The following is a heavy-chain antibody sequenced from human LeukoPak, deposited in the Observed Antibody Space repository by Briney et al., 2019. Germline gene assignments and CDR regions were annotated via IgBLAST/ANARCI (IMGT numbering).Heavy chain of an antibody. D-gene: IGHD4-17*01. V-gene: IGHV3-7*01. CDR1: GFTFSSYW. CDR2: IKQDGSEK. CDR3: AREWASCGDYGEGTFDI. Sequence: SGGSLGLSCAASGFTFSSYWMSWVRQAPGKGLEWVANIKQDGSEKYYVDSVKGRFTISRDNAKNSLYLQMNSLRAEDTAVYYCAREWASCGDYGEGTFDIWGQGTMVTVSS. J-gene: IGHJ3*02.